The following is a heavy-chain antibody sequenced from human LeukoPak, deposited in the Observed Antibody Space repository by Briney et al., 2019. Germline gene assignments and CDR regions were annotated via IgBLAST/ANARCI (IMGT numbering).Heavy chain of an antibody. D-gene: IGHD3-10*01. CDR2: ISAYNGNT. Sequence: ASVKVSCKASGYTFTSYGINWVRQAPGQGLEWMGWISAYNGNTNYAQKLQGRVTMTTDTSTSTAYMELRSLRSDDTAVYYCARDQMGYYYGSGSYQVPDYWGQGTLVTVSS. V-gene: IGHV1-18*01. CDR1: GYTFTSYG. CDR3: ARDQMGYYYGSGSYQVPDY. J-gene: IGHJ4*02.